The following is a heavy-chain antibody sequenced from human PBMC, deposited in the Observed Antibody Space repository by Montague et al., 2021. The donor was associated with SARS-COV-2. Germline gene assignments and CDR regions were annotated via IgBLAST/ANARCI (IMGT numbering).Heavy chain of an antibody. V-gene: IGHV4-59*01. CDR3: ARDRGRYFDSGSYNWLDS. D-gene: IGHD3-10*01. CDR2: IYYTGNT. Sequence: SETLSLTCTVSGGSISPYYWTWIRQPPGKGLECIGYIYYTGNTKYKPSLKSRVTISVDTSKNQFSLNLKSVTAADTAVYYCARDRGRYFDSGSYNWLDSWGQGTLVTVSS. CDR1: GGSISPYY. J-gene: IGHJ5*01.